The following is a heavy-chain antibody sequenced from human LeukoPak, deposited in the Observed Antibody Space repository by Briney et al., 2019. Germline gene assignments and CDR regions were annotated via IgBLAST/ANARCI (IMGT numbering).Heavy chain of an antibody. Sequence: SETLSLTCTVSGGSISSYYWSWIRQPAGKGLEWIGRIYTSGSTNYNPSLKSRVTMSVDTSKNQFSLKLRSVTAADTAVYCCARAVEAYYYDSSDYQYYFDYWGQGTLVTVSS. D-gene: IGHD3-22*01. V-gene: IGHV4-4*07. J-gene: IGHJ4*02. CDR1: GGSISSYY. CDR2: IYTSGST. CDR3: ARAVEAYYYDSSDYQYYFDY.